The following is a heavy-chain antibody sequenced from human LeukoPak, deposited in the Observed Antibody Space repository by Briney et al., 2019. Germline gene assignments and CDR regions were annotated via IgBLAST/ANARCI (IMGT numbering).Heavy chain of an antibody. J-gene: IGHJ4*02. CDR2: IYYSGST. V-gene: IGHV4-59*01. D-gene: IGHD3-16*01. Sequence: SETLSLTCTVSGGSISGYYWNWIRQPPGKGLEWLGYIYYSGSTNYNPSLKSRVTISADTSENRLSLKLSAVTAADTAVYYCARGRYGWLPFDYWGQGTLVTVSS. CDR1: GGSISGYY. CDR3: ARGRYGWLPFDY.